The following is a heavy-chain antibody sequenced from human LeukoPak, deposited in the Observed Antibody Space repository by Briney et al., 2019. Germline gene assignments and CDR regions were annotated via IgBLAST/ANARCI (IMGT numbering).Heavy chain of an antibody. CDR3: ARDWSADGDYYYYYYMDV. CDR2: ISSSSSYI. D-gene: IGHD4-17*01. J-gene: IGHJ6*03. V-gene: IGHV3-21*01. CDR1: GFIFSSYE. Sequence: PGGSLRLSCAASGFIFSSYEMNWVRQAPGKGLEWVSSISSSSSYIYYADSVKGRFTISRDNAKNSLYLQMNSLRAEDTAVYYCARDWSADGDYYYYYYMDVWGKGTTVTVSS.